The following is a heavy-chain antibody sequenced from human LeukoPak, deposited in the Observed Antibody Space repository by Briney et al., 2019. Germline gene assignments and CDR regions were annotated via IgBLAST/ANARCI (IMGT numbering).Heavy chain of an antibody. CDR2: IYHSGST. V-gene: IGHV4-4*02. J-gene: IGHJ6*02. CDR3: ARVVRNVELYYYYGMDV. Sequence: SETLSLTCAVSGGSISSSNWWSWVRQPPGKGLEWIGEIYHSGSTNYNPSLKSRVTISVDKSKNQFSLKLSSVTAADTAVYYCARVVRNVELYYYYGMDVWGQGTTVTVSS. CDR1: GGSISSSNW. D-gene: IGHD1-14*01.